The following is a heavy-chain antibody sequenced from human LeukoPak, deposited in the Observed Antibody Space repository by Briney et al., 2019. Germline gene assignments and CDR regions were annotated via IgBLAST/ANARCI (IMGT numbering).Heavy chain of an antibody. D-gene: IGHD5-18*01. CDR3: ARDEVTGSFDY. V-gene: IGHV3-23*01. J-gene: IGHJ4*02. CDR1: GFTFSSYA. CDR2: ISGSGGST. Sequence: GGSLRLSCAASGFTFSSYAMSWVRQAPGKGLEWVSAISGSGGSTYYADSVKGRFTISRDNAKNSLYLQMNSLRAEDTAVYYCARDEVTGSFDYWGQGTLVTVSS.